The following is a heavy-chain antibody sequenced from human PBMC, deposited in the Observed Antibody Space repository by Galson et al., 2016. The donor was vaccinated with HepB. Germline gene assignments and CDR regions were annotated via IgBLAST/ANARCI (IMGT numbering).Heavy chain of an antibody. CDR3: VRHNYYDTSSREGEWFDP. V-gene: IGHV1-46*01. Sequence: VKVSCKASGYTFTTYFMHWVRQAPGQGLEWMGIINPSSGSPNYAQKFQGRVTMTRDTSTSTLYMELSSLRYEDTAVYYCVRHNYYDTSSREGEWFDPWGQGTLVTVSS. CDR2: INPSSGSP. J-gene: IGHJ5*02. D-gene: IGHD3-22*01. CDR1: GYTFTTYF.